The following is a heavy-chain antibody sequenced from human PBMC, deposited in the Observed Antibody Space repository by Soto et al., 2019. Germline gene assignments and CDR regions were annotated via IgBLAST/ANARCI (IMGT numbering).Heavy chain of an antibody. V-gene: IGHV1-8*01. Sequence: ASVKVSCKASGYTFTSYDINWVRQATGQGLEWMGWMNPNSGNTGYAQKFQGRVTMTRNTSISTAYMELSSLRSEDTAVYYCARHCSGGSCYSGSVAGRDFVWFDPWGQGTLVTVSS. J-gene: IGHJ5*02. CDR3: ARHCSGGSCYSGSVAGRDFVWFDP. CDR1: GYTFTSYD. D-gene: IGHD2-15*01. CDR2: MNPNSGNT.